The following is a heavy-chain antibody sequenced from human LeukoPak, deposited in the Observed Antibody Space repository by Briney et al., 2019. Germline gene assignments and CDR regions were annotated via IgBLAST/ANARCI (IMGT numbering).Heavy chain of an antibody. CDR2: VDHTGST. V-gene: IGHV4-59*08. D-gene: IGHD3-10*01. J-gene: IGHJ5*02. Sequence: PSETLSLTCSVSDDSITMYYWTWIRQPPGKGLEWIGYVDHTGSTNFNPSLNGRVSISRDTTKNLFSLRLRSVTAADTAVYYCATHYGSGYPYFYWFDPWGQGTLVTVSS. CDR3: ATHYGSGYPYFYWFDP. CDR1: DDSITMYY.